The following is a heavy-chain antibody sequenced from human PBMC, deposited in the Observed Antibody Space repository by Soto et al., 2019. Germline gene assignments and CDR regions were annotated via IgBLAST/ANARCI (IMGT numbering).Heavy chain of an antibody. V-gene: IGHV3-33*01. CDR3: ARDNDIVVVPAAISYYGMDV. Sequence: GGSLRLSCAASGFTFSSYGMHWVRQAPGKXLEWVAVIWYDGSNKYYADSVKGRFTISRDNSKNTLYLQMNSLRAEDTAVYYCARDNDIVVVPAAISYYGMDVWGQGPTVTVSS. CDR2: IWYDGSNK. D-gene: IGHD2-2*01. CDR1: GFTFSSYG. J-gene: IGHJ6*02.